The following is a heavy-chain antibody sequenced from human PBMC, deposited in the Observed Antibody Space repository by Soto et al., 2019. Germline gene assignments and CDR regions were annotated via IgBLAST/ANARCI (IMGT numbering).Heavy chain of an antibody. Sequence: HPGGSLRLSCAASGFTFSSYGMHWVRQAPGKGLEWVAVISYDGSNKYYADSVKGRFTISRDNSKNTLYLQMNSLRAEDTAVYYCAKDFAAVAGTWGQGTLVTVSS. CDR3: AKDFAAVAGT. CDR1: GFTFSSYG. J-gene: IGHJ5*02. V-gene: IGHV3-30*18. CDR2: ISYDGSNK. D-gene: IGHD6-19*01.